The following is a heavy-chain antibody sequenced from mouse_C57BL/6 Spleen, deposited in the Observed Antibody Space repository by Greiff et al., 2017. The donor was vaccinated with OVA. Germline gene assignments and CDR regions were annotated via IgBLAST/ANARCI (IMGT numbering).Heavy chain of an antibody. V-gene: IGHV1-15*01. CDR2: IDPETGGT. J-gene: IGHJ2*01. CDR1: GYTFTDYE. CDR3: TRNYETYYFDY. Sequence: QVHVKQSGAELVRPGASVTLSCKASGYTFTDYEMHWVKQTPVHGLEWIGAIDPETGGTAYNQKFKGKAILTADKSSSTAYMELRSLTSEDSAVYYCTRNYETYYFDYWGQGTTLTVSS. D-gene: IGHD2-4*01.